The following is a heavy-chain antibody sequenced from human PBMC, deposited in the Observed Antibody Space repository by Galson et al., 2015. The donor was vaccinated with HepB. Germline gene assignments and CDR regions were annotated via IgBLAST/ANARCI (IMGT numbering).Heavy chain of an antibody. Sequence: SLRLSCAASGFTFSSYAMSWVRQAPGKGLEWVSAISGSGGSTYYADSVKGRFTISRDNSKNTLYLQMNSLRAEDTAVYYCAVALYDFWSGYSRRLRGSDDYWGQGTLVTVSS. J-gene: IGHJ4*02. CDR2: ISGSGGST. CDR1: GFTFSSYA. D-gene: IGHD3-3*01. CDR3: AVALYDFWSGYSRRLRGSDDY. V-gene: IGHV3-23*01.